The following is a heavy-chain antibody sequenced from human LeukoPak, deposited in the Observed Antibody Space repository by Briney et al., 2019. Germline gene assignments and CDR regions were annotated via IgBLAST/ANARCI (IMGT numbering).Heavy chain of an antibody. CDR1: GFTFSDYY. Sequence: GGSLRLSCAASGFTFSDYYMSWIRRAPGKGLEWVSYISSSGGSKYYADSVKGRFTISRDNAKNSLYLQMNSLRAEDTAVYYCARTVAGTVNYWARGTLVTVSS. CDR3: ARTVAGTVNY. V-gene: IGHV3-11*01. CDR2: ISSSGGSK. D-gene: IGHD6-19*01. J-gene: IGHJ4*02.